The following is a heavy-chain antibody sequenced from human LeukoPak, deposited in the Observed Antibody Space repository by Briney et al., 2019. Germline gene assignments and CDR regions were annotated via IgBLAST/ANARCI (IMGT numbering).Heavy chain of an antibody. CDR3: AIKLSSGGY. CDR1: GYTFTGYY. Sequence: GGPVKVSCKASGYTFTGYYMHWVRQAPGQGLEWMGWVNPNSANTAYAQKFQGRVTMTRNTSISTAYMELSSLRSEDTAVYYCAIKLSSGGYWGQGTLVTVSS. D-gene: IGHD3-22*01. J-gene: IGHJ4*02. CDR2: VNPNSANT. V-gene: IGHV1-8*02.